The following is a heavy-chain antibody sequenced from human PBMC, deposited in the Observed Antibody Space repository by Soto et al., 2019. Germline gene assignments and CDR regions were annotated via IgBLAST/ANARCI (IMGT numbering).Heavy chain of an antibody. CDR2: INAGNGNT. J-gene: IGHJ5*02. D-gene: IGHD3-22*01. CDR1: GYTFTSYA. V-gene: IGHV1-3*01. CDR3: ARDSGGYYYDSSGYPNWFDP. Sequence: ASVKVSCKASGYTFTSYAMHWVRQAPGQRLEWMGWINAGNGNTKYSQKFQGRVTITRDTSASTAYMELSSLRSEDTAVYYCARDSGGYYYDSSGYPNWFDPWGQGTLVTVSS.